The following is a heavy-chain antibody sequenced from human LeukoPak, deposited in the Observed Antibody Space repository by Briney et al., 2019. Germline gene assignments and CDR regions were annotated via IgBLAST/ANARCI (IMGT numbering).Heavy chain of an antibody. J-gene: IGHJ4*02. D-gene: IGHD3-22*01. V-gene: IGHV3-33*01. CDR2: IWSGGTNK. CDR1: GFTFSGYG. Sequence: GGSLRLSCAASGFTFSGYGMHWVRQAPGKGLEWVAIIWSGGTNKYYADSVKGRFTISRDNSKNTLYLQMDSLRAEDTALYYCARTHYDGGGYYKFDSWGQGTLVTVSS. CDR3: ARTHYDGGGYYKFDS.